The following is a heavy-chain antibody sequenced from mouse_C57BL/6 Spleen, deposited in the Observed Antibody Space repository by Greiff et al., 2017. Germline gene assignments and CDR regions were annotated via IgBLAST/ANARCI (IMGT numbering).Heavy chain of an antibody. Sequence: EVQLVESGPSLVRPSQTLSLTCTVTGFSINSDCYWIWIRQFPGNKLEYIGYTFYSGITYYNPSLESRTYITRDTSKNQFSLKLSSVTTEDTATYYCAREKYCGSRGYFDVWGTGTTVTVSS. CDR2: TFYSGIT. D-gene: IGHD1-1*01. CDR1: GFSINSDCY. V-gene: IGHV3-3*01. CDR3: AREKYCGSRGYFDV. J-gene: IGHJ1*03.